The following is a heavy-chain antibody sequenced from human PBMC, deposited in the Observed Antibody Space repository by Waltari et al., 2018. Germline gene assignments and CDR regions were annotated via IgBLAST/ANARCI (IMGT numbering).Heavy chain of an antibody. V-gene: IGHV3-9*01. J-gene: IGHJ4*02. CDR3: AKDKTTHNQGGAYYFDY. D-gene: IGHD1-26*01. Sequence: EVQLVESGGGLVQPGRSLRLSCAASGFTFADYAMPWVRPAPGQGLEWVSGISWNSGSIGYADSVKGRFTISRDNAKNSLYLQMNSLRAEDTALYYCAKDKTTHNQGGAYYFDYWGQGTLVTVSS. CDR2: ISWNSGSI. CDR1: GFTFADYA.